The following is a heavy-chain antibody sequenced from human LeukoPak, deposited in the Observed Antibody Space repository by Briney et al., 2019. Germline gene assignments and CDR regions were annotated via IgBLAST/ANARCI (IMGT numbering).Heavy chain of an antibody. Sequence: GASVKVSCKTSAYTFTYRYLHWVRQAPRQALEWMGWITPFNGNTNYAQKFQDRVTITRDRSMSTAYMELSSLRSEDTAMYYCAWSRGNGDYGMDVWGQGTTVTVSS. D-gene: IGHD5-24*01. CDR1: AYTFTYRY. CDR2: ITPFNGNT. CDR3: AWSRGNGDYGMDV. V-gene: IGHV1-45*03. J-gene: IGHJ6*02.